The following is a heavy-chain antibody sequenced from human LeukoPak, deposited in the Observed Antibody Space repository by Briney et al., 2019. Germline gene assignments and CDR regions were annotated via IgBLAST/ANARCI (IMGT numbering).Heavy chain of an antibody. CDR3: ARVNPPELLWFGELSLYFDY. J-gene: IGHJ4*02. V-gene: IGHV4-39*07. Sequence: SETLSLTCTVSGDSISSSNCYWGWIRQPPGKGLEWIVVIYHSGSTNYNPSLKSRVTISVDKSKNQFSLKLSSVTAADTAVYYCARVNPPELLWFGELSLYFDYWGQGTLVTVSS. CDR2: IYHSGST. D-gene: IGHD3-10*01. CDR1: GDSISSSNCY.